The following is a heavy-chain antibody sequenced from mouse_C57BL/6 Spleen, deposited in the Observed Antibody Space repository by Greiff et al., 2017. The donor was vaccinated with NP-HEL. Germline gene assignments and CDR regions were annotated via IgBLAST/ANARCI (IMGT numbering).Heavy chain of an antibody. J-gene: IGHJ1*03. CDR1: GFTFNTYA. CDR2: IRSKSSNYAT. V-gene: IGHV10-3*01. CDR3: VIDGYYRYFDV. D-gene: IGHD2-2*01. Sequence: GGGLVQPKGSLKLSCAASGFTFNTYAMHWVRQAPGKGLEWAARIRSKSSNYATYYADPVKDRFTISRDDSQSMLYLQMNNLKTEDTAMYYCVIDGYYRYFDVWGTGTTVTVSS.